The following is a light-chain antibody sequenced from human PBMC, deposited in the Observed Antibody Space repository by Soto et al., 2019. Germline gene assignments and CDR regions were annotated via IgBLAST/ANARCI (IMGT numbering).Light chain of an antibody. CDR1: SSNIGSHY. J-gene: IGLJ3*02. V-gene: IGLV1-47*01. CDR2: RDG. Sequence: QSVLTQPPSASGTLGLSLTISCAGSSSNIGSHYVYWYQHLPGTAPKLLIFRDGQRPSGVPDRFFGSKSGTSASLAISGLRSEDEAHYYCAVWDASLTGCVFGGGTKLTVL. CDR3: AVWDASLTGCV.